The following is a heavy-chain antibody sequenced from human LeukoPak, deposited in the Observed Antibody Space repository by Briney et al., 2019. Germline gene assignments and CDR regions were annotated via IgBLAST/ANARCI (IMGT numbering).Heavy chain of an antibody. J-gene: IGHJ4*02. CDR1: GFTFSSYS. CDR2: ISSSSSYI. V-gene: IGHV3-21*01. CDR3: ARDRIMITFGGVIVPSYFDY. D-gene: IGHD3-16*02. Sequence: PGGSLRLSCAASGFTFSSYSMNWVRQAPGKGLEWVSSISSSSSYIYYADSVKGRFTISRDNAKNSLYLRMNSLRAEDTAVYYCARDRIMITFGGVIVPSYFDYWGQGTLVTVSS.